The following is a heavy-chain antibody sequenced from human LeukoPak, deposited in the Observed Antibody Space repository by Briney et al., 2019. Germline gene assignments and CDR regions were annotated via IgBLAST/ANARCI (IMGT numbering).Heavy chain of an antibody. V-gene: IGHV3-23*01. J-gene: IGHJ4*02. CDR2: TSSSGGST. D-gene: IGHD6-19*01. CDR3: AKDTGQWPVRTFDY. Sequence: GGSLRLSCAASGFTFSNYAMSWVRQAPGKGLEWVSGTSSSGGSTYYADSVKGRFTISRDNSKDTLYLQMNSLRAEDTALYYCAKDTGQWPVRTFDYWGQGTLVTVSS. CDR1: GFTFSNYA.